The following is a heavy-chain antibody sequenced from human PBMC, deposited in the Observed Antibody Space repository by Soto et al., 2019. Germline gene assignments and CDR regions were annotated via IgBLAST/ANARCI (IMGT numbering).Heavy chain of an antibody. D-gene: IGHD3-10*01. Sequence: SGALSVMPKLAGDSIYNNHYYWGWIRQSPGTGLEWIASIYFTGSPQSNPSLRSRITISVDTTKNHFYLQLRSVTAADTAIYYCTRHSYLHPWFVDYCGHVT. CDR2: IYFTGSP. V-gene: IGHV4-39*01. CDR1: GDSIYNNHYY. J-gene: IGHJ4*01. CDR3: TRHSYLHPWFVDY.